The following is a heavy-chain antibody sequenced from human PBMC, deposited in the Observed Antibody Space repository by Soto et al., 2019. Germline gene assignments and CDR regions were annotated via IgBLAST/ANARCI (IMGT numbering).Heavy chain of an antibody. D-gene: IGHD3-3*01. Sequence: PGGSLRLSCAASGFTFSDYSMNWVRQAPGRGLECVSYISSSSFTIHYADSVEGRFAISRDNAKNSLYLQMNSLRAEDTAVYYCASDYNDFWSGQFDYWGQGALVTVSS. CDR3: ASDYNDFWSGQFDY. CDR1: GFTFSDYS. J-gene: IGHJ4*02. CDR2: ISSSSFTI. V-gene: IGHV3-48*01.